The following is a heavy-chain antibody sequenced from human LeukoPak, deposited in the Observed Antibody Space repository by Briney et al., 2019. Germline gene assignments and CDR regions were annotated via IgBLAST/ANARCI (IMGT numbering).Heavy chain of an antibody. Sequence: GGSLRLSCAASGFTITNYWMHWVRQAPGQGLVWVSRIRSDGTTTNYADCVRGRFTISRDNAKNMLYLQMKSLRAEDTAIYYCVVIVLGWGQGTLVTVSS. CDR2: IRSDGTTT. CDR3: VVIVLG. J-gene: IGHJ4*02. D-gene: IGHD2-8*02. CDR1: GFTITNYW. V-gene: IGHV3-74*01.